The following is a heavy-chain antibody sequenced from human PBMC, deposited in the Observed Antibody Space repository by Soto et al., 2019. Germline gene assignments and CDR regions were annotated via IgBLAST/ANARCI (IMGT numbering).Heavy chain of an antibody. CDR1: GFTFSDYY. J-gene: IGHJ3*02. Sequence: GGSLRLSCAASGFTFSDYYMSWIRQAPGKGLEWVSYISSSSSYTNYEDFVKGRFTISRDNAKNSMYLQMNSLRAEDTAVYYCARKNRHYSDSSGYYADAFDIWGQGTMVTVSS. CDR2: ISSSSSYT. V-gene: IGHV3-11*06. D-gene: IGHD3-22*01. CDR3: ARKNRHYSDSSGYYADAFDI.